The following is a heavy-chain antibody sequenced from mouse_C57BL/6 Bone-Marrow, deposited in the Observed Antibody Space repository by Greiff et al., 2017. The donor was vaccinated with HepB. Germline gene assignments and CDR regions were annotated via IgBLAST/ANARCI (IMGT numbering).Heavy chain of an antibody. J-gene: IGHJ2*01. V-gene: IGHV1-66*01. D-gene: IGHD2-4*01. CDR1: GYSFTSYY. Sequence: QVQLQQSGPELVKPGASVKISCKASGYSFTSYYIHWVKQRPGQGLEWIGWIYPGSGNTKYNEKFKGKATPMADTSSSTAYMQLSSLTSEDSAVYYCAREKRLRPFDYWGQGTTLTVSS. CDR2: IYPGSGNT. CDR3: AREKRLRPFDY.